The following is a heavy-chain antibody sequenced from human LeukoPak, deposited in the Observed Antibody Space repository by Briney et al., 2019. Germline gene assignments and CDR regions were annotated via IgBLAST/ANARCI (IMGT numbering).Heavy chain of an antibody. CDR1: GFTFSSYS. CDR2: ISSSSSYI. V-gene: IGHV3-21*01. CDR3: ARDWVDTAITAY. J-gene: IGHJ4*02. D-gene: IGHD5-18*01. Sequence: GGSLRLSCAASGFTFSSYSMNWVRQAPGKGLEWVSSISSSSSYIYYADSVKGRFTISRDNAKNSLYLQMNSLRAEDTAVYYCARDWVDTAITAYWGQGTLVTVSS.